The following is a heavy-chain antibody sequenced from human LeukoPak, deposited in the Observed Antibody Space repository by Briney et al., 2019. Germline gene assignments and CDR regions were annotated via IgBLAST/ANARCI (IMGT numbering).Heavy chain of an antibody. CDR2: IYSGGTT. J-gene: IGHJ4*02. CDR1: GFTVSNNY. V-gene: IGHV3-53*01. CDR3: ARDPPGIAASVSGG. D-gene: IGHD6-13*01. Sequence: GGSLRLSCKASGFTVSNNYMNWVRQAPGKGLEWVALIYSGGTTNYADSVKGRFTISRDNSKNTLYLQMTNVRVEDTAVYYCARDPPGIAASVSGGWGQGALVHVSS.